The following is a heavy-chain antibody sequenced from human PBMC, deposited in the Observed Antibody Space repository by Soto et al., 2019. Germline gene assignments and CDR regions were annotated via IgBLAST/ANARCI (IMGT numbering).Heavy chain of an antibody. CDR1: GYTFTSYA. V-gene: IGHV1-3*01. Sequence: ASVKVSFKASGYTFTSYAMHWVRQAPGQRLEWMGWINAGNGNTKYSQKFQGRVTITRDTSASTAYMELSSLRSEDTAVYYCASGAAAGTLFDYWGQGTLVTGSS. CDR3: ASGAAAGTLFDY. J-gene: IGHJ4*02. D-gene: IGHD6-13*01. CDR2: INAGNGNT.